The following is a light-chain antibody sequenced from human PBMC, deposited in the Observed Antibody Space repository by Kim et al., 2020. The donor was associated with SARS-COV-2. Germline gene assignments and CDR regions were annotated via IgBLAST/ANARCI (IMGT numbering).Light chain of an antibody. J-gene: IGKJ2*03. CDR3: QQRSNWPLYS. V-gene: IGKV3-11*01. Sequence: LTPGERAPPACRASQSVSSYLAWYQQKPGQAPRLLIYDASNRATGIPARFSGSGSGTDFTLTISSLEPEDFAVYYCQQRSNWPLYSFGQGTKLEI. CDR1: QSVSSY. CDR2: DAS.